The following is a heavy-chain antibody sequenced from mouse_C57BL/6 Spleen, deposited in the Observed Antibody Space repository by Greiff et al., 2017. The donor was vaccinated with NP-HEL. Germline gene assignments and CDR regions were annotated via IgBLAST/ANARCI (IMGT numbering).Heavy chain of an antibody. CDR2: ISSGGSYT. CDR3: ARDQISS. J-gene: IGHJ3*01. Sequence: EVMLVESGGDLVKPGGSLKLSCAASGFTFSSYGMSWVRQTPDKRLEWVATISSGGSYTYYPDSVKGRFTISRDNAKNTLYLQMSSLKSEDTAMYYCARDQISSWGQGTLVTVSA. V-gene: IGHV5-6*01. CDR1: GFTFSSYG.